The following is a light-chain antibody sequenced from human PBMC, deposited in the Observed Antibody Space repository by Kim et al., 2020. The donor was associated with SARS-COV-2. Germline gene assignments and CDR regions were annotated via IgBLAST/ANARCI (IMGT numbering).Light chain of an antibody. Sequence: ASVGDRVTFTCRTSQDINNALAWYQQKLGKPPVLLIYFASTLESGVPSRFSGSGSGSNFTLAISRLLPEDFASYYCQQFHTYPLTFGGGTKVDIK. CDR2: FAS. CDR1: QDINNA. J-gene: IGKJ4*01. V-gene: IGKV1-13*02. CDR3: QQFHTYPLT.